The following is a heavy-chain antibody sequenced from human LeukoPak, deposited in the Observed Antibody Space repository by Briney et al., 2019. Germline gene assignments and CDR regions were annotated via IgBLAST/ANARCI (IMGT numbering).Heavy chain of an antibody. Sequence: SETLSLTCTVSGGSISSGSYYWSWIRQPAGKGLEWIGRIYTSGSTNYNPSLKSRVTISVDTSKNQFSLKLSSVTAADTAVYYCARGLGRRGYSYGQNYYYYMDVWGKGTTVTVSS. V-gene: IGHV4-61*02. D-gene: IGHD5-18*01. CDR2: IYTSGST. CDR3: ARGLGRRGYSYGQNYYYYMDV. J-gene: IGHJ6*03. CDR1: GGSISSGSYY.